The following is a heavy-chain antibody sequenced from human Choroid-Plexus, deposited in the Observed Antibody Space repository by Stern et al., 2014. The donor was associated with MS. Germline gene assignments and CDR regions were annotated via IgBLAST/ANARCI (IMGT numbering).Heavy chain of an antibody. CDR2: INPNTGGT. D-gene: IGHD3-3*01. V-gene: IGHV1-2*02. Sequence: VQLVESGAEVKKPGASVKVSCKTSGYFFTGYYIHWVRQAPGQGLEWMAWINPNTGGTKYAKKFQGRVTMSRDTSISTAYVELSSMTSDDTAVYYCARDQRGITIFGVVTDYYYLGMDVWGQGTTVTVSS. J-gene: IGHJ6*02. CDR1: GYFFTGYY. CDR3: ARDQRGITIFGVVTDYYYLGMDV.